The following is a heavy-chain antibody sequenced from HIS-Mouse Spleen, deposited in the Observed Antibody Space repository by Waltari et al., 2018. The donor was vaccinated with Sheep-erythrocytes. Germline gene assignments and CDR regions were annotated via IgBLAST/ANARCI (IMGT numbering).Heavy chain of an antibody. J-gene: IGHJ4*02. CDR2: IFSNDEK. CDR3: ARITSYYDFWSTYNKDYFDY. D-gene: IGHD3-3*01. V-gene: IGHV2-26*01. Sequence: QESGPGLVKPSETLSLTCTVSGGSISSSSYYWGWIRQPPGKALEWLAHIFSNDEKSYSKTLKRRTNISKDTSKSQVVLTMTNMDPVDTATYYCARITSYYDFWSTYNKDYFDYWGQGTLVTVSS. CDR1: GGSISSSSYY.